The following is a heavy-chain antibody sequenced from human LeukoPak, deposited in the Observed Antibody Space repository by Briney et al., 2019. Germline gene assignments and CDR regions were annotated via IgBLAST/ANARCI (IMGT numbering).Heavy chain of an antibody. CDR1: GFTFGSAW. D-gene: IGHD3-10*01. CDR3: TTHDYYGSGTFDI. V-gene: IGHV3-15*01. CDR2: IKRKTNGGTT. J-gene: IGHJ3*02. Sequence: PGGSLRLSCAASGFTFGSAWMSWVRQAPGKGLEWVGRIKRKTNGGTTDYGAPVKGRFTISRDDSKNTLYLQMNSLKTEDTAVYYCTTHDYYGSGTFDIWGQGTMVTVSS.